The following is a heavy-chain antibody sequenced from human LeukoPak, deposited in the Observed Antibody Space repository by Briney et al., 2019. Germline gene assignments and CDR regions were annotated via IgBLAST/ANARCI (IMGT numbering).Heavy chain of an antibody. V-gene: IGHV3-21*01. CDR3: ARVEKYSSGWYVDY. J-gene: IGHJ4*02. CDR2: ISSSSSYI. D-gene: IGHD6-19*01. CDR1: GFTFSSYG. Sequence: GGSLRLSCAASGFTFSSYGMHWVRQAPGKGLEWVSSISSSSSYIYYADSVKGRFTISRDDAKNSLYLQMNSLRAEDTAVYYCARVEKYSSGWYVDYWGQGTLVTVSS.